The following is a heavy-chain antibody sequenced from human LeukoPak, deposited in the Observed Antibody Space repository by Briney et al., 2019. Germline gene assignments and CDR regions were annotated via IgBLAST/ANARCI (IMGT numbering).Heavy chain of an antibody. J-gene: IGHJ4*02. V-gene: IGHV5-51*01. CDR3: ARGSLYSSSSPKTY. CDR2: IYPGHSDT. Sequence: IIYPGHSDTRYTPSFQGQVTISAHKSISTAYLQWSSLKASDTAMYYCARGSLYSSSSPKTYWGQGTLVTVSS. D-gene: IGHD6-13*01.